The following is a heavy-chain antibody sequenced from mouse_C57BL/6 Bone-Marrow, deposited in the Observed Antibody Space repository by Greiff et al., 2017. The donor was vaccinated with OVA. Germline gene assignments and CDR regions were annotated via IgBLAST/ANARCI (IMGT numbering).Heavy chain of an antibody. V-gene: IGHV1-55*01. Sequence: QVQLQQPGAELVKPGASVKLSCKASGYTFPSYWITWVKQRPGQGLEWIGDIYPGSGSTNYYEKFKSKATLTVDTSSSTAYMQLSSLTSEDAAVYYCARWGRRPLAYWGQGTLVTVSA. J-gene: IGHJ3*01. CDR2: IYPGSGST. CDR3: ARWGRRPLAY. CDR1: GYTFPSYW. D-gene: IGHD1-1*01.